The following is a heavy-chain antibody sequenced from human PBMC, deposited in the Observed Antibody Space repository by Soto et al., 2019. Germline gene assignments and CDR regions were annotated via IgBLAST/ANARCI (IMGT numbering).Heavy chain of an antibody. V-gene: IGHV5-51*01. CDR2: IYPGDSDT. CDR1: GYSFTSYW. J-gene: IGHJ5*02. Sequence: EVQLVQSGAEVKKPGESLKISCKGSGYSFTSYWIGWVRQMPGKGLEWMGIIYPGDSDTRYSPSFQGQVTISADKSISTAYLQWSSLKASDTAMYYCARQPSLYCSSTTPASQCWFDPWGQGTLVTVSS. D-gene: IGHD2-2*01. CDR3: ARQPSLYCSSTTPASQCWFDP.